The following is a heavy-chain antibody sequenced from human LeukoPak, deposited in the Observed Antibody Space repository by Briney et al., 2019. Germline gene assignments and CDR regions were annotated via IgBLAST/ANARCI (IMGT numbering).Heavy chain of an antibody. CDR3: AKDDGLTGIDY. CDR2: IYSSIGT. CDR1: GFTVSSNY. D-gene: IGHD7-27*01. V-gene: IGHV3-53*01. Sequence: GGSLRLSCAASGFTVSSNYMSWVRQAPGKGLEWASVIYSSIGTDYADSVKGRFTISRDNSKNTVYLQMNSLRAEDTAVYYCAKDDGLTGIDYWGQGSLVTVSS. J-gene: IGHJ4*02.